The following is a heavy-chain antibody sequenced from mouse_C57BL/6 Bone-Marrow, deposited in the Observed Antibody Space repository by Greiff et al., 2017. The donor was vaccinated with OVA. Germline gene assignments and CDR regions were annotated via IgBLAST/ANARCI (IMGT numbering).Heavy chain of an antibody. Sequence: QVQLQQPGAELVRPGSSVKLSCKASGYTFTSYWMDWVKQRPGQGLEWIGNIYPSDSETHYNQKFKDKATLTVAKSSSTAYMQLSSLTSEDSAVYYCARREIYYDYDGAMDYWGQGTSVTVSS. J-gene: IGHJ4*01. CDR1: GYTFTSYW. V-gene: IGHV1-61*01. CDR2: IYPSDSET. D-gene: IGHD2-4*01. CDR3: ARREIYYDYDGAMDY.